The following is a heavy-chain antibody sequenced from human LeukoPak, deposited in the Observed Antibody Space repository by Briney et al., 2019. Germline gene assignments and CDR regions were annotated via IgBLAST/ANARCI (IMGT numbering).Heavy chain of an antibody. J-gene: IGHJ5*02. V-gene: IGHV1-58*02. CDR2: TLVGSCNT. D-gene: IGHD3-22*01. CDR3: AALLGNDYDCGVSPIDP. Sequence: TSVKLSCTASGSPYTSSAMPRVRQARGQRLGGIRWTLVGSCNTSYAQMLKERVSITRDMSTSTAEMAVSRKRSEDTAGYYCAALLGNDYDCGVSPIDPCGQGTLDTVSS. CDR1: GSPYTSSA.